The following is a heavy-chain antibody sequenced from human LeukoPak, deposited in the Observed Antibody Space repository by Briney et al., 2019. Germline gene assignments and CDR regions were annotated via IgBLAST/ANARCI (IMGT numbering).Heavy chain of an antibody. J-gene: IGHJ4*02. V-gene: IGHV3-48*01. D-gene: IGHD1-26*01. CDR3: AIVGATSHFDY. CDR2: ISSSSSTI. CDR1: GFTFSSYE. Sequence: GGSLRLSCAASGFTFSSYEMNWVRQAPGKGLEWVSYISSSSSTIYYADSVKGRFTISRDNAKNSLYLQMNSLRAEDTAVYYCAIVGATSHFDYWGQGTLVTVSS.